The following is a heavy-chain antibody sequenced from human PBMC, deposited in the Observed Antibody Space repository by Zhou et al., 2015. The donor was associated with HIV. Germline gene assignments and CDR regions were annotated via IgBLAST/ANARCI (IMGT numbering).Heavy chain of an antibody. Sequence: LVQSGTEVRKPGSSVNVSCKASGGTFSGSDISWVRQAPGQGLEWMGSITPMFDMETYAEKFRARLTITVDKSTSAVYMELSSLTSEDAAVYYCAREREYCSGGDCYSRLDYWGQGTLVTVSS. V-gene: IGHV1-69*04. CDR3: AREREYCSGGDCYSRLDY. D-gene: IGHD2-15*01. CDR2: ITPMFDME. CDR1: GGTFSGSD. J-gene: IGHJ4*02.